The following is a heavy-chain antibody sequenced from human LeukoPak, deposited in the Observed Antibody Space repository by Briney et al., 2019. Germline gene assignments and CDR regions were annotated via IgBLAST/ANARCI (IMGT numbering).Heavy chain of an antibody. CDR1: GGTFSSYA. V-gene: IGHV1-69*04. D-gene: IGHD1-26*01. CDR3: ARVNSGSYPYFDY. CDR2: IIPILGIA. Sequence: GASVKVSCKASGGTFSSYAIRWVRQAPGQGLEWLGRIIPILGIANYAQKFQGRVTISADKSTSTAYMELSSLRSEDTAVYYCARVNSGSYPYFDYWGQGTLVTVSS. J-gene: IGHJ4*02.